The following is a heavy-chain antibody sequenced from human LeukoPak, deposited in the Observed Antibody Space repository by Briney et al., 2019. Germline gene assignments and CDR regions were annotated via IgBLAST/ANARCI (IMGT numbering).Heavy chain of an antibody. J-gene: IGHJ4*02. D-gene: IGHD3-3*01. Sequence: ASVKVSCKASGYTFTSYDINWVRQATGQGLEWMGWMNPNSGNTGYAQKFQGRVTMTRNTSISTAYMELSSLRSEDTAVYYCARGCRALHSYYDFWSGYYLEDFDYWGQGTLVTVSS. CDR1: GYTFTSYD. CDR2: MNPNSGNT. CDR3: ARGCRALHSYYDFWSGYYLEDFDY. V-gene: IGHV1-8*01.